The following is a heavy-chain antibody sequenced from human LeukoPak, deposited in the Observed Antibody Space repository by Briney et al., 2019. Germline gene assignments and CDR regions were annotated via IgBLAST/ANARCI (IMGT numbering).Heavy chain of an antibody. J-gene: IGHJ4*02. CDR1: GFTFSNAW. Sequence: GGSLRLSCAASGFTFSNAWMSWVRQAPGKGLEWVGRIKSKTDGGTTDYAAPVRGRFTISRGDSKNTLYLQMNSLKTEDTAVYYCITVLAYYGSGSYFDYWGQGTLVTVSS. V-gene: IGHV3-15*01. D-gene: IGHD3-10*01. CDR2: IKSKTDGGTT. CDR3: ITVLAYYGSGSYFDY.